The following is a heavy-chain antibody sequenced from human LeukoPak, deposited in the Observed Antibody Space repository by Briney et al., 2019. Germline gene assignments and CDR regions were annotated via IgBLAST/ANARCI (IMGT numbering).Heavy chain of an antibody. Sequence: SETLSLTCAVYGGSFSGYYWSWIRQPPGKGLEWIGEINHSGSTNYNPSLKSRVTISVDTSKNQFSLKLSSVTAADTAVYYYARDYKGYYDSSGYGKLDPWGQGTLVTVSS. J-gene: IGHJ5*02. D-gene: IGHD3-22*01. CDR3: ARDYKGYYDSSGYGKLDP. CDR2: INHSGST. V-gene: IGHV4-34*01. CDR1: GGSFSGYY.